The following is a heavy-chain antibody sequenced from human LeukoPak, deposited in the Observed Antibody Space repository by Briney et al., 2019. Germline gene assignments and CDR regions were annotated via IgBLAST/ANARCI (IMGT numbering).Heavy chain of an antibody. V-gene: IGHV4-59*05. CDR3: AVGAYYFDY. CDR2: IYYSGST. Sequence: PSETLSLTCTVSGGSISSYYWSWIRQPAGKGLEWIGSIYYSGSTYYNPSLKSRVTISVDTSKNQFSLKLSSVTAADTAVYYCAVGAYYFDYWGQGTLVTVSS. D-gene: IGHD3-16*01. CDR1: GGSISSYY. J-gene: IGHJ4*02.